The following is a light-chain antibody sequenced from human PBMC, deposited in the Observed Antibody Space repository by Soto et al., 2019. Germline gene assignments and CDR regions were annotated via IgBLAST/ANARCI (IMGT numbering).Light chain of an antibody. J-gene: IGLJ2*01. CDR1: SSDVGGYNY. V-gene: IGLV2-8*01. CDR2: EVS. Sequence: QSVLTQPPSASGSPGQSVTISCTGTSSDVGGYNYVSWYQQHPGKAPKLMIYEVSKRPSGVPDRFSGSKSGNTASLTVSGLQAEDEAHYYCSSYAGSNNFDVVFGGGTKLTVL. CDR3: SSYAGSNNFDVV.